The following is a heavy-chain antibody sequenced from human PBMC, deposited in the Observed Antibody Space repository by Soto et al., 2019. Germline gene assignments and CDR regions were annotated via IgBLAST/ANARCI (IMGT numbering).Heavy chain of an antibody. D-gene: IGHD6-13*01. V-gene: IGHV4-4*02. Sequence: SETLSLTSAVSGGSISSSKWLSWFRQPPGKGLEWIGEIYHSGSTNYNPSLKSRVTISVDKSKNQFSLKLSSVTAADTAVYYCARGVAAAGTPVDPWGQGTLVTVSS. J-gene: IGHJ5*02. CDR2: IYHSGST. CDR1: GGSISSSKW. CDR3: ARGVAAAGTPVDP.